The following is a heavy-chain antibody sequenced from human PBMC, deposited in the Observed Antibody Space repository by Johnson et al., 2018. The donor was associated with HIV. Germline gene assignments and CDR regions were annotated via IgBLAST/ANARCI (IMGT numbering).Heavy chain of an antibody. CDR1: GFTFSSYG. CDR3: AKDWYNWNDGGGYDAFDI. Sequence: VQLVESGGGVVQPGGSLRLSCAAFGFTFSSYGMHWVRQAPGKGLEWVAVIWYDGSNKYYADSVKGRFTISRDNSKNTLYLQRNSLRAEDTALYYCAKDWYNWNDGGGYDAFDIWGQGTMVTVSS. J-gene: IGHJ3*02. D-gene: IGHD1-1*01. V-gene: IGHV3-30*02. CDR2: IWYDGSNK.